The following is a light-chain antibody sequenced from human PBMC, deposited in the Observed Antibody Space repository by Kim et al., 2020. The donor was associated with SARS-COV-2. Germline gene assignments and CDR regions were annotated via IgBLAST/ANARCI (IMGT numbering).Light chain of an antibody. Sequence: PFVGTRVTITCRASQSISNSLAGYQQKPGKGPKVLIYDASTLQSGVPSRFSGSGSGTDFTLTISSLQPEDVATYYCQKYNSAPWTLGQGTKVDIK. CDR2: DAS. J-gene: IGKJ1*01. CDR1: QSISNS. V-gene: IGKV1-27*01. CDR3: QKYNSAPWT.